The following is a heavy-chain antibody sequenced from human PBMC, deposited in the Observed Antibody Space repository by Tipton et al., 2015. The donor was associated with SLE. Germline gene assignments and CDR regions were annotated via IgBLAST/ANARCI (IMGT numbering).Heavy chain of an antibody. Sequence: TLSLTCTVSGDSVSSTNYYWAWIRQPPGKGLEWVGTIFNTGTTYYNSSLKSRVTISVDTSKNQFSLKLSSVTAADTAVYYCARVHPWGLFDYWGQGTLVTVSS. D-gene: IGHD3-16*01. V-gene: IGHV4-39*07. CDR2: IFNTGTT. J-gene: IGHJ4*02. CDR3: ARVHPWGLFDY. CDR1: GDSVSSTNYY.